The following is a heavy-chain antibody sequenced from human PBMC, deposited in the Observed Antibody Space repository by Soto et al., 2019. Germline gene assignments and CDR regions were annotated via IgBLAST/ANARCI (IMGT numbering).Heavy chain of an antibody. CDR2: ISYSGST. V-gene: IGHV4-59*01. D-gene: IGHD6-13*01. Sequence: SETLSLTCTVSGGSISSYYWSWIRQPPGKGLEWIGYISYSGSTNYNSSLKSRVTISVDTSKNQFSLKLSSVTAADTAVYYCAREGVSSSWYYYYGMDVWGQRTTVTVSS. CDR1: GGSISSYY. CDR3: AREGVSSSWYYYYGMDV. J-gene: IGHJ6*02.